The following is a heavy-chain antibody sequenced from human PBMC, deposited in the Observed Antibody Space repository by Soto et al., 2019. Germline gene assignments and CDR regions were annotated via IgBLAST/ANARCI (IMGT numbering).Heavy chain of an antibody. CDR1: GYTFTSYA. CDR3: ARDYGDFPAFDY. D-gene: IGHD4-17*01. CDR2: INAGNGNT. V-gene: IGHV1-3*01. J-gene: IGHJ4*02. Sequence: ASVKVSCKASGYTFTSYAMHWVRQAPGQRLEWMGWINAGNGNTKYSQKFQGRVTITRDTSASTAYMELSSLRSEDTAVYYCARDYGDFPAFDYWGQGTLVTVSS.